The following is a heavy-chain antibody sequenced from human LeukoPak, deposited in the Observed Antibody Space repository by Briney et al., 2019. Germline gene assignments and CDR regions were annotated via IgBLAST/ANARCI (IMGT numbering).Heavy chain of an antibody. CDR3: ARVIMGCSSTSCYTDYYYYYMDV. D-gene: IGHD2-2*02. CDR2: IIPIFGTA. J-gene: IGHJ6*03. CDR1: GGTFSSYA. Sequence: SVKVSSKASGGTFSSYAISWVRQAPGQGLEWMGGIIPIFGTANYAQKFQGRVTITTDESTSTAYMELSSLRSEDTAVYYCARVIMGCSSTSCYTDYYYYYMDVWGKGTTVTVSS. V-gene: IGHV1-69*05.